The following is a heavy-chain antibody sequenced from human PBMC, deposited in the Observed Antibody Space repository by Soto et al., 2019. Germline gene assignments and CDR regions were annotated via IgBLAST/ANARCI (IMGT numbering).Heavy chain of an antibody. CDR2: FNPTGDTA. Sequence: ASVKVSCKASGYTFTSYYMHWVRQAPGQGLEWMGIFNPTGDTASYAQKLQGRVTMTRDTSTGTAYMELGSLRSEDTAVYYCARGGRIVDTGIGYYYYHAMDVWGQGTTVTV. D-gene: IGHD5-18*01. CDR3: ARGGRIVDTGIGYYYYHAMDV. J-gene: IGHJ6*02. V-gene: IGHV1-46*01. CDR1: GYTFTSYY.